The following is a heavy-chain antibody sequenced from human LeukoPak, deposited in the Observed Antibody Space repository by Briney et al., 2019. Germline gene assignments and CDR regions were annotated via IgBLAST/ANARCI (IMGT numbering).Heavy chain of an antibody. CDR1: GGSISDYY. CDR3: ARDRTGTRFDP. V-gene: IGHV4-59*01. Sequence: SETLSLTCSVSGGSISDYYWSWVRQPPGKGLEWIGYIYYSGSTNYNPSLESRVTISVDTSKNQFSLKLSSVTAADTAVYYCARDRTGTRFDPWGQGTLVTVSP. CDR2: IYYSGST. J-gene: IGHJ5*02. D-gene: IGHD1-7*01.